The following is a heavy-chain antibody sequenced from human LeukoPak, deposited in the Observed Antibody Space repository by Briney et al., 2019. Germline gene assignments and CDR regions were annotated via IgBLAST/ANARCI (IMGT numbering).Heavy chain of an antibody. CDR3: VRDEGYSYGPYLY. J-gene: IGHJ4*02. CDR1: GFTFDDYG. CDR2: INWNGGST. Sequence: PGGSLRLSCAASGFTFDDYGMSWVRQAPGKGLEWVSGINWNGGSTGYADSVKGRFTISRDNAKNSLYLQMNSLRAEDTAVYYCVRDEGYSYGPYLYWGQGTLVTVSS. V-gene: IGHV3-20*04. D-gene: IGHD5-18*01.